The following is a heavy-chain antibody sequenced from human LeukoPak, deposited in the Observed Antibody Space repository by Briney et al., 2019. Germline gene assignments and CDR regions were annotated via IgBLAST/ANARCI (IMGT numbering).Heavy chain of an antibody. D-gene: IGHD4-17*01. J-gene: IGHJ4*02. CDR2: ISYDGSNK. Sequence: GGSLRLSCAASGFTFSSYAMHWVRQAPGKGLEWVVVISYDGSNKYYADSVEGRFTISRDNSKNTLYLQMNSLRAEDTAVYYCASVTTTFDYWGQGTLVTVSS. CDR3: ASVTTTFDY. V-gene: IGHV3-30-3*01. CDR1: GFTFSSYA.